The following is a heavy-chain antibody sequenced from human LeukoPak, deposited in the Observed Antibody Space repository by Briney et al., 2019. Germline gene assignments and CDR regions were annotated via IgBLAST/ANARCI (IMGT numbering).Heavy chain of an antibody. Sequence: SETLSLTCTVSGDSISSSSYYWGWIRQPPGKGLEWIGSISYSRNIVYNPSLKSRVTISVDTSKNQFSLKLSSVTAADTAVYYCARDLSGGSCYWGQGTLVTVSS. CDR2: ISYSRNI. V-gene: IGHV4-39*02. CDR3: ARDLSGGSCY. D-gene: IGHD1-26*01. J-gene: IGHJ4*02. CDR1: GDSISSSSYY.